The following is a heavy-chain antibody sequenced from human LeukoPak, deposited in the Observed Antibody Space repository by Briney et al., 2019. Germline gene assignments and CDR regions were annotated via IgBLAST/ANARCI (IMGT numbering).Heavy chain of an antibody. CDR3: ARDTGYSSGWYGTNYYYYYMDV. D-gene: IGHD6-19*01. CDR1: GFTFSSYS. V-gene: IGHV3-48*01. CDR2: ISSSSSTI. Sequence: GGSLRLSCAASGFTFSSYSMNWVRQAPGKGLEWVSSISSSSSTIYYADSVKGRFTISRDNAKNSLYLQMNSLRAEDTAVYYCARDTGYSSGWYGTNYYYYYMDVWGKGTTVTVSS. J-gene: IGHJ6*03.